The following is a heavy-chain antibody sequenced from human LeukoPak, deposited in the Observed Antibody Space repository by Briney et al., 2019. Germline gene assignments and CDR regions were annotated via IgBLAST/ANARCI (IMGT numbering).Heavy chain of an antibody. Sequence: GGSLRLSCAASGFTFSSYGMHWVRQAPGKGLEWVAFIRYDGSNKYYADSVKGRFTISRDNSKNTLYLQMNSLRAEDTAVYYCAKDYGDYVGWFDPWGQGTLVTVSS. V-gene: IGHV3-30*02. CDR3: AKDYGDYVGWFDP. D-gene: IGHD4-17*01. CDR1: GFTFSSYG. J-gene: IGHJ5*02. CDR2: IRYDGSNK.